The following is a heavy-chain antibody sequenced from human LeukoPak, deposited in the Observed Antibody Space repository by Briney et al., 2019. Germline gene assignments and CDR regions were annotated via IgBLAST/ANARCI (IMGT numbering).Heavy chain of an antibody. CDR3: ARGQGTTGTQSYYYYYYYMDV. CDR2: INPNSAGT. J-gene: IGHJ6*03. V-gene: IGHV1-2*02. CDR1: GYTFTGYY. D-gene: IGHD1-1*01. Sequence: ASVKVSCKASGYTFTGYYIHWVRQAPGQGLEWMGWINPNSAGTHYAQKFQGRVTMTRDTSISTAYMELSRLRSDDTAVYYCARGQGTTGTQSYYYYYYYMDVWGKGTTVTVSS.